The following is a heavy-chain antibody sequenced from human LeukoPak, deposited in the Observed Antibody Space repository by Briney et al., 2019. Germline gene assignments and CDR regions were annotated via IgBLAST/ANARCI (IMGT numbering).Heavy chain of an antibody. CDR3: ARDEGIAAAGPLVDYYYYGMDV. CDR1: GGTFSSYA. Sequence: GASVKVSCKASGGTFSSYAISWVRQAPGRGLEWMGGIIPIFGTANYAQKFQGRVTITADESTSTAYMELSSLRSEDTAVYYCARDEGIAAAGPLVDYYYYGMDVWGQGTTVTVSS. CDR2: IIPIFGTA. D-gene: IGHD6-13*01. J-gene: IGHJ6*02. V-gene: IGHV1-69*13.